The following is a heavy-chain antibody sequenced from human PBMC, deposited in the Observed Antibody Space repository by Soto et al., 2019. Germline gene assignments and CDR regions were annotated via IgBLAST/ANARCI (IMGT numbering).Heavy chain of an antibody. Sequence: GGSLRLSCAAFGFMFTDYAIHWVRQAPGKGLEWIGVIRDGGTTQYYADSVKGRFTISGDTSKNTVYLQMNSLRAEDTAVYFCARPPVPKIYWFFEFWGRGTPVTVSS. V-gene: IGHV3-33*01. CDR2: IRDGGTTQ. J-gene: IGHJ2*01. CDR1: GFMFTDYA. CDR3: ARPPVPKIYWFFEF. D-gene: IGHD6-6*01.